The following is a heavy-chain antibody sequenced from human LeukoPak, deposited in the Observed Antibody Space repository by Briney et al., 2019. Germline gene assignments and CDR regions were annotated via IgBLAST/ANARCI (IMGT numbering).Heavy chain of an antibody. V-gene: IGHV6-1*01. J-gene: IGHJ6*03. CDR3: SRATYCYNTNCYSYYMDV. Sequence: SQTLSLTCAISGDSVSSNSAAWNWIRQSPSRGLEWLGRTYYRSKWYNDYAEFVKSRIIINPDTSENQFSLQLNSVTPEDTGVYYCSRATYCYNTNCYSYYMDVWGKGTTVTVSS. CDR2: TYYRSKWYN. CDR1: GDSVSSNSAA. D-gene: IGHD2/OR15-2a*01.